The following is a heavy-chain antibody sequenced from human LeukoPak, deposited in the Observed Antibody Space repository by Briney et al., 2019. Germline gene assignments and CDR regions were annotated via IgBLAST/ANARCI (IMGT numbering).Heavy chain of an antibody. Sequence: SETLSLTCTVSGGSISSYYWSWIRQPPGKGLEWIGYIYYSGSTNYNPSLKSRVTISVDTSKNQFSLKLSSVTAADTAVYCCARSVYSYGYDLYYYYYMDVWGKGTTVTVSS. V-gene: IGHV4-59*01. J-gene: IGHJ6*03. CDR1: GGSISSYY. CDR3: ARSVYSYGYDLYYYYYMDV. CDR2: IYYSGST. D-gene: IGHD5-18*01.